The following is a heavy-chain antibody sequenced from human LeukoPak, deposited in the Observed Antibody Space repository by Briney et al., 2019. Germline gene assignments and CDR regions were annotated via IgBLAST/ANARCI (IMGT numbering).Heavy chain of an antibody. CDR3: ARELTGYFDF. J-gene: IGHJ4*02. Sequence: GGSLRLSCAASGFTFSSYSMNWVRQAPGKGLEWVAIISYDGRKKYYADSVKGRFTISRENSKSALYLQMNSLITEDTAVYYCARELTGYFDFWGQGTLVTVSS. CDR1: GFTFSSYS. CDR2: ISYDGRKK. D-gene: IGHD7-27*01. V-gene: IGHV3-30*03.